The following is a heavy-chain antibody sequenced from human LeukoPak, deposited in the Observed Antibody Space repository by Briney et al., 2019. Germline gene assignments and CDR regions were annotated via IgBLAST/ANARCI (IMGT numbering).Heavy chain of an antibody. Sequence: TGGSLRLSCAASGFTFSNAWMDWVRQAPGKGLEWVGRIKSKTDGGTRYYAAPVKGRFAISRDDSKNTLYLQMNSLKAEDTAVYFCTTDSSSWYNAFDIWGQGTMVTISS. V-gene: IGHV3-15*07. D-gene: IGHD6-13*01. J-gene: IGHJ3*02. CDR2: IKSKTDGGTR. CDR3: TTDSSSWYNAFDI. CDR1: GFTFSNAW.